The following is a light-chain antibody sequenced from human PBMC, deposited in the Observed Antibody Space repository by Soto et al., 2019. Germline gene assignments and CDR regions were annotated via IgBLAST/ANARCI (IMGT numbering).Light chain of an antibody. V-gene: IGKV3-15*01. CDR1: QSVSSN. Sequence: VSPGERATLSCRASQSVSSNLAWYQQKPGQAPRLLIYGASTRATGIPARFSGSGSGTEFTLTISSLQSEDFAVYYCQQYNNWPLYTFGQGTKLEIK. CDR3: QQYNNWPLYT. J-gene: IGKJ2*01. CDR2: GAS.